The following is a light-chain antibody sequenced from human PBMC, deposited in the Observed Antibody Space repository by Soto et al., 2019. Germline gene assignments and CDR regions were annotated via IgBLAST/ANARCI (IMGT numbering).Light chain of an antibody. CDR2: DAS. Sequence: EIVLTQSPATLSLSPGERATLSCRASQSVSSYLAWYQQKPGQAPRLLIYDASNRATGIPARFSGSGSGTDFPPTISSPEPEDFAVFYCQQRSNWPPYTFGQGTKLEIK. CDR1: QSVSSY. V-gene: IGKV3-11*01. J-gene: IGKJ2*01. CDR3: QQRSNWPPYT.